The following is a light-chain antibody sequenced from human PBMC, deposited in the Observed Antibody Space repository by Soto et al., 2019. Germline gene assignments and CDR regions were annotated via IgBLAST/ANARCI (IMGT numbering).Light chain of an antibody. J-gene: IGKJ1*01. CDR3: QQYNTWLWT. CDR2: GAS. V-gene: IGKV3-20*01. CDR1: QSVSSSY. Sequence: EIVLTQSPGTLSLSPGERATLSCRASQSVSSSYLAWYQQKPGQAPRLLIYGASSRATGIPDRFSGSGSGTDFTLTISRLEPEDFAVYYCQQYNTWLWTFGQGTKVEI.